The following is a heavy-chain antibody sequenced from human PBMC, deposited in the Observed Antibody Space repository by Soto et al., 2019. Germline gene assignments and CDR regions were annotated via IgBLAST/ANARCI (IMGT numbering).Heavy chain of an antibody. CDR3: AKGSEVWSGNMPCDFDY. J-gene: IGHJ4*02. D-gene: IGHD3-3*01. CDR2: ISDSGTST. CDR1: GFILTSYS. Sequence: GGSLRLSCAASGFILTSYSMNWVRQAPGKGLEWVSAISDSGTSTYYADSVKGRFTISRDNSKNTLYLQMNSLRVEDTATYHCAKGSEVWSGNMPCDFDYWGQGTLVTVSS. V-gene: IGHV3-23*01.